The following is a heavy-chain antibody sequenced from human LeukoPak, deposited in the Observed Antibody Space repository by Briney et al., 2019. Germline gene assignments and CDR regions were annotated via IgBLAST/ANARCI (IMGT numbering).Heavy chain of an antibody. Sequence: ASVKVSCKASGYTFTSYGISWVRQAPGQGLEWMGWISAYNGNTNYAQKLQGRVTMTTDTSTSTAYMELRSLRSDDTAVYYCARGPPMLPYYDFWSGSYYYYGMDVWGQGTTVTVSS. V-gene: IGHV1-18*01. CDR1: GYTFTSYG. CDR3: ARGPPMLPYYDFWSGSYYYYGMDV. D-gene: IGHD3-3*01. J-gene: IGHJ6*02. CDR2: ISAYNGNT.